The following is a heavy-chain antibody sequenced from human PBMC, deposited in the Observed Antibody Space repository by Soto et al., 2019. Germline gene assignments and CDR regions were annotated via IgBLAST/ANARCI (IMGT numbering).Heavy chain of an antibody. V-gene: IGHV4-34*01. CDR3: ARGSGIVALPGELEDVKYDY. D-gene: IGHD1-1*01. J-gene: IGHJ4*02. CDR2: INESGST. CDR1: GQSFSGHS. Sequence: QVQLQQWGAGLVKPSETLSLSCAVYGQSFSGHSWAWIRQPPGKGLEWIGEINESGSTYNNPSLSSRVTISTATSKNQFSLKLSSVSAADTAAYFCARGSGIVALPGELEDVKYDYWGQGTLVNVSS.